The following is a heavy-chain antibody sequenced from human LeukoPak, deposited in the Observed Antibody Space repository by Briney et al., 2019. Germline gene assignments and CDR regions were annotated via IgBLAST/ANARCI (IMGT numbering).Heavy chain of an antibody. J-gene: IGHJ6*03. V-gene: IGHV4-59*01. CDR3: ARDRYSGYDYYYYMDV. CDR2: IYYSGST. Sequence: PSETLSLTCTVSGGSISSYYWSWIRQPPGKGLEWIGYIYYSGSTNYNPSLKSRVTISVDTSKNQFSLKLSSVTAADTAVYYCARDRYSGYDYYYYMDVWGKGTTVTVSS. D-gene: IGHD5-12*01. CDR1: GGSISSYY.